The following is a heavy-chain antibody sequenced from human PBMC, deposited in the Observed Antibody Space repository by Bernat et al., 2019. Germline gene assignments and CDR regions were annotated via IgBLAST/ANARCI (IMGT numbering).Heavy chain of an antibody. V-gene: IGHV3-15*01. D-gene: IGHD3-16*01. Sequence: EVQLVESGGGLVKPGGSLRLSCAASGFTFSNVWMSWVRQAPGKGLEWVGHIKTKAAGETTEYAAPVKDKFIISRDDSKNTLYLQMYSLQNEDTAVYYCTADYAQTTFGSWGQGTLVTVSP. CDR3: TADYAQTTFGS. CDR2: IKTKAAGETT. J-gene: IGHJ5*02. CDR1: GFTFSNVW.